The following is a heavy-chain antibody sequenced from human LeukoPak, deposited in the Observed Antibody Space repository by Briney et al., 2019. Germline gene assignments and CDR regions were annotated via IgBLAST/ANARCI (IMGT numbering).Heavy chain of an antibody. D-gene: IGHD2-2*01. CDR1: GFTFVNYA. CDR3: ARAMRGYQLLPDY. Sequence: PGGSLRLSCAASGFTFVNYAMTWVRQAPGQGLESVSVITGRRGSTTYADSVKGRFTISRDNSKNTLYLQMNSLRAEDTAVYYCARAMRGYQLLPDYWGQGTLVTVSS. J-gene: IGHJ4*02. V-gene: IGHV3-23*01. CDR2: ITGRRGST.